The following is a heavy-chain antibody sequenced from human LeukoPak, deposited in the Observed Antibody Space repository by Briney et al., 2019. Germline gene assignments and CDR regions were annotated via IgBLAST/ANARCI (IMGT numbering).Heavy chain of an antibody. D-gene: IGHD3-3*01. CDR1: GFTFDAYA. CDR2: ISGDGRST. V-gene: IGHV3-43*02. Sequence: PGGSLRLSCAASGFTFDAYAMHWVRQHPGKGLQWVSLISGDGRSTHYEDSVKGRFTISRDNSKNSLYLQMNSLRTEDTAFYYCARDNLRSGYYTNWFDPWGQGTLVTVSS. CDR3: ARDNLRSGYYTNWFDP. J-gene: IGHJ5*02.